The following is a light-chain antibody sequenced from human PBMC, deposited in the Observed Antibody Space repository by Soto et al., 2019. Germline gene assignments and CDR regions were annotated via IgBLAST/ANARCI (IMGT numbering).Light chain of an antibody. CDR1: QSISSY. J-gene: IGKJ4*01. Sequence: DIQITQSPSSLSASVGDRVTINCRASQSISSYLNWYPQKPGKAPKILIYAASSLQSGVPSRFSGSGSGADCTRAISTLQPVDCSTDFSQQCYRLAPPFSGGTKVDIK. CDR2: AAS. V-gene: IGKV1-39*01. CDR3: QQCYRLAPP.